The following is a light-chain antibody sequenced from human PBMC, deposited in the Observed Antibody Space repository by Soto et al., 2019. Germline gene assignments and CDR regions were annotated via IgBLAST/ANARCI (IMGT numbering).Light chain of an antibody. CDR1: SSDIGGYNF. CDR2: EVT. V-gene: IGLV2-14*01. J-gene: IGLJ2*01. Sequence: QSALTQPASVSGSPGQSITISCTGTSSDIGGYNFVSWYQQHPGKAPKFIIFEVTHRPSGVSSRFSGSKSGNTASLTISGLQAEDEADYYCLSYTISSSLVFGAGTKLTVL. CDR3: LSYTISSSLV.